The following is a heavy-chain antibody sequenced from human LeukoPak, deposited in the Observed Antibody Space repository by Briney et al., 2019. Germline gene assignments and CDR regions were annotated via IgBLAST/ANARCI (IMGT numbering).Heavy chain of an antibody. CDR1: GFTVSSNY. Sequence: HPGGSLRLSCAASGFTVSSNYMSWVRQAPGKGLEWVSVIYSGGSTYYADSVKGRFTISRDNSKNTLYLQMNSLRAEDTAVYYCAREQDKSSGSYGPWGQGTLVTVSS. J-gene: IGHJ5*02. CDR3: AREQDKSSGSYGP. CDR2: IYSGGST. V-gene: IGHV3-66*01. D-gene: IGHD3-10*01.